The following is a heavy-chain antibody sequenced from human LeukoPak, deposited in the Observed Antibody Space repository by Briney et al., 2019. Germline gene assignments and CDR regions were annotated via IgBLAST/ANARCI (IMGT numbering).Heavy chain of an antibody. V-gene: IGHV4-39*07. J-gene: IGHJ4*02. CDR2: LFYSGSV. Sequence: SETLSLTCIVSGGSISNSGYYWGWIRQPPGKGLEWIASLFYSGSVYYKPSLKSRVTISVDTSKNQFSLKLSSVTAADTAVYYCARVGRTTVTTDDYWGQGTLVTVSS. CDR3: ARVGRTTVTTDDY. CDR1: GGSISNSGYY. D-gene: IGHD4-17*01.